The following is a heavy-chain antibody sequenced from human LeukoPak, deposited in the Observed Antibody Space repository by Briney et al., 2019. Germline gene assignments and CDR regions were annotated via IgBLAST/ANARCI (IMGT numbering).Heavy chain of an antibody. D-gene: IGHD2-2*01. CDR3: ASRLSASGYYYGMDV. CDR1: GYTFTGYY. V-gene: IGHV1-2*02. J-gene: IGHJ6*02. CDR2: INPNSGGT. Sequence: ASVKVSCKASGYTFTGYYMHWVRQAPGQGFEWMGWINPNSGGTNYAQKFQGRVTMTRDTSISTAYMELSRLTSDDTAVYYCASRLSASGYYYGMDVWGQGTTVTVSS.